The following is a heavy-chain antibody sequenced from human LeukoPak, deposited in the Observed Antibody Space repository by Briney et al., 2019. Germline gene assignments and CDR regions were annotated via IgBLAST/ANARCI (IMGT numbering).Heavy chain of an antibody. V-gene: IGHV3-48*03. Sequence: PGGSLRLSCAASGFTFSRYEMNWVRQAPGKGLEWVSYISSSSSTIYYADSVKGRFTISRDNAKNSLYLQMNSLRAEDTAVYYCARDGYHYYGSGTYFGYYYMDVWGKGTTVTISS. D-gene: IGHD3-10*01. CDR3: ARDGYHYYGSGTYFGYYYMDV. CDR2: ISSSSSTI. CDR1: GFTFSRYE. J-gene: IGHJ6*03.